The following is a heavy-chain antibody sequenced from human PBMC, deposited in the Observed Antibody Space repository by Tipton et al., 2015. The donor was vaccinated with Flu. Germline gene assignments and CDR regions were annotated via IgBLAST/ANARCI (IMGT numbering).Heavy chain of an antibody. CDR2: ISAYNGNT. J-gene: IGHJ4*02. CDR3: ARDRPGYYDSSGYYRYFDS. Sequence: QVQLVQSGAEVKKPGASVKVSCKASGYTFTSYGISWVRQAPGQGLEWMGWISAYNGNTNYAQKLQGRVTMTTDTSTSIAYMELRSLRSDAPAVYYCARDRPGYYDSSGYYRYFDSWGQGTLVTVSS. V-gene: IGHV1-18*01. CDR1: GYTFTSYG. D-gene: IGHD3-22*01.